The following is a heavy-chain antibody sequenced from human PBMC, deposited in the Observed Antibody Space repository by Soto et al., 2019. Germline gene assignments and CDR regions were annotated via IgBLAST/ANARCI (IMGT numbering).Heavy chain of an antibody. D-gene: IGHD2-15*01. CDR1: GFTFSSYA. CDR3: ARSAIVVVVAASPHY. V-gene: IGHV3-30-3*01. CDR2: ISYDGSNK. Sequence: QVQLVESGGSVVQPGRSLRLSCAASGFTFSSYAMHWVREAPGKGLEWVAVISYDGSNKYYADSVKGRFTISRDNSKNTLYLQMNSLRAEDTAVYYCARSAIVVVVAASPHYWGQGTLVTVSS. J-gene: IGHJ4*02.